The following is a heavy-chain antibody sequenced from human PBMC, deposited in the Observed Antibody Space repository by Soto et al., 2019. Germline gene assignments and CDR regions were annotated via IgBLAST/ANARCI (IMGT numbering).Heavy chain of an antibody. D-gene: IGHD3-22*01. CDR3: ARKDKSGYFNWFDP. V-gene: IGHV5-51*01. CDR2: IFPSDSDT. Sequence: PGESLKISYRTSGYRFTSYWSAWVRQMPGKGLEWMGIIFPSDSDTRYSPSFQGQVTISADRSTSTVFLQWASLKASDTAVYFCARKDKSGYFNWFDPWGQGTLVTVSS. J-gene: IGHJ5*02. CDR1: GYRFTSYW.